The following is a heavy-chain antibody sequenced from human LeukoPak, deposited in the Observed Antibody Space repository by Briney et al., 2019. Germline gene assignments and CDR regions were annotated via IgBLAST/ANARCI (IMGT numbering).Heavy chain of an antibody. CDR3: AKDCFSSALISAMPATYYYYYYMDV. CDR2: IRYDGSNK. Sequence: GGSLRLSCAASGFTFSSYGMHWVRQAPGKGLEWVAFIRYDGSNKYYADSVKGRFTISRDNSKNTLYLQMNSLRAEDTAVYYCAKDCFSSALISAMPATYYYYYYMDVWGKGTTVTISS. V-gene: IGHV3-30*02. D-gene: IGHD2-2*01. J-gene: IGHJ6*03. CDR1: GFTFSSYG.